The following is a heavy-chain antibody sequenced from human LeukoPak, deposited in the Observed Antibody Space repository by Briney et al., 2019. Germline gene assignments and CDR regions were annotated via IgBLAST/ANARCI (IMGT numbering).Heavy chain of an antibody. D-gene: IGHD5/OR15-5a*01. Sequence: PGGSLRLSCAASGFTFSSYEMNWVRQAPGKGLEWVSYISSSGSTIYYADSLKGRFTISRENAKNSLYLQMNSLRAEDTAVYYCASSTITFHSFDYWGQGTLVTVSS. CDR1: GFTFSSYE. J-gene: IGHJ4*02. CDR2: ISSSGSTI. CDR3: ASSTITFHSFDY. V-gene: IGHV3-48*03.